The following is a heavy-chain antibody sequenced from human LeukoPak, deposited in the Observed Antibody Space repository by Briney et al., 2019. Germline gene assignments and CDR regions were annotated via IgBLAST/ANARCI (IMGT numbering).Heavy chain of an antibody. V-gene: IGHV4-39*07. J-gene: IGHJ5*02. CDR1: GGSISSSSYY. CDR2: IYYSGST. D-gene: IGHD3-10*01. Sequence: SETLSLTCTVSGGSISSSSYYWGWIRQPPGKGLEWIGSIYYSGSTNYNPSLKSRVTISVDTSKNQFSLKLSSVTAADTAVYYCARGVSAYYYGSGSYFGPRWFDPWGQGTLVTVSS. CDR3: ARGVSAYYYGSGSYFGPRWFDP.